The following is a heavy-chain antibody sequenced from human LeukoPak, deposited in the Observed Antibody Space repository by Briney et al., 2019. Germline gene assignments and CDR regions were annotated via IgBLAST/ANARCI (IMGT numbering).Heavy chain of an antibody. CDR1: GFTFSSYA. CDR2: ISGSGGST. J-gene: IGHJ4*02. D-gene: IGHD5-18*01. Sequence: GGSLRLSCAASGFTFSSYAMNWVRQAPGKGLEWVSVISGSGGSTHYADSVKGRFTISRDNSKNTLYLQMNSLRAEDTAVYYCATTIGGHNYGPSFDYWGQGTLVTVSS. V-gene: IGHV3-23*01. CDR3: ATTIGGHNYGPSFDY.